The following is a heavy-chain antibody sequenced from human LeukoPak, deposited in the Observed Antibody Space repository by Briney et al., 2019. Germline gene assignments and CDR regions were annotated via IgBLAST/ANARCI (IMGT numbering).Heavy chain of an antibody. D-gene: IGHD5-24*01. CDR2: IGSSGGST. V-gene: IGHV3-23*01. J-gene: IGHJ3*01. CDR1: GFNFITAA. Sequence: PGGSLRLSCAASGFNFITAAMTWVRQAPGKGLEWVSLIGSSGGSTYYADSVKGRFTISRDNSNHTLSLQMNSLRVEDTAIYYCVKDIQLSTWGLGTMVTVPS. CDR3: VKDIQLST.